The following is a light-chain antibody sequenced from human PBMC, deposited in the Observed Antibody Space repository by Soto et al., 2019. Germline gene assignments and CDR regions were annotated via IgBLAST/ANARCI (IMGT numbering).Light chain of an antibody. J-gene: IGKJ5*01. V-gene: IGKV3-15*01. CDR2: GAY. Sequence: EIVITQSPATLSVAPGYSSTLSCRASQSVSNNLAWYQQKPGQAHRLIIYGAYNRATGIADRFSGSGSGTEFTLTISSLKSEDFAVYYCQQSNNWPPIPFGTGPRLEI. CDR3: QQSNNWPPIP. CDR1: QSVSNN.